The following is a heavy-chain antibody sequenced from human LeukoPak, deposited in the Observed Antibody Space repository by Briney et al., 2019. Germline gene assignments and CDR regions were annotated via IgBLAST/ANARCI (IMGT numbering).Heavy chain of an antibody. CDR1: GYTFTSYY. V-gene: IGHV1-46*01. D-gene: IGHD3-22*01. CDR2: INPSGGST. J-gene: IGHJ4*02. CDR3: ARDRVTMIVVAYYFDY. Sequence: GASVKVSCKASGYTFTSYYMHWVRQAPGQGLEWMGIINPSGGSTSYAQRFQGRVTMTRDTSTSTVYMELSSLRSEDTAVYYCARDRVTMIVVAYYFDYWGQGTLVTVSS.